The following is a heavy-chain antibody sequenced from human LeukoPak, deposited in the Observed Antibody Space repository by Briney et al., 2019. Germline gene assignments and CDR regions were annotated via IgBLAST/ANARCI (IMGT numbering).Heavy chain of an antibody. CDR1: GFTFSSYA. D-gene: IGHD2-8*02. Sequence: PGGSLRLSCAASGFTFSSYAMSWVRQAPGKGLEWVSAISGSGGNTYYADSVKGRFTTARDNSKNTLYLQMNSLRAEDTAVYYCAKVMDSLGYCTGGVCYRAIDFWGQGTLVTVSS. CDR2: ISGSGGNT. J-gene: IGHJ4*02. CDR3: AKVMDSLGYCTGGVCYRAIDF. V-gene: IGHV3-23*01.